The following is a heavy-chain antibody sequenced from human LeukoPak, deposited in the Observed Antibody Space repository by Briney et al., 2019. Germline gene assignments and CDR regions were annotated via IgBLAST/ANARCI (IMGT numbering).Heavy chain of an antibody. D-gene: IGHD3-22*01. CDR2: IKQDGSEK. CDR3: ARGAHDSSGYYYESFDY. J-gene: IGHJ4*02. V-gene: IGHV3-7*01. CDR1: GFTFSSYW. Sequence: PGGPLRLSCAASGFTFSSYWMSWVRRAPGKGLEWVANIKQDGSEKYYVDSVKGRFTISRDNAKNSLYLQMNSLRAEDTAVYYCARGAHDSSGYYYESFDYWGQGTLVTVSS.